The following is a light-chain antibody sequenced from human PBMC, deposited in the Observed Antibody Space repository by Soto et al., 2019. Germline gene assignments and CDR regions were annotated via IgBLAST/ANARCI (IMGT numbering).Light chain of an antibody. Sequence: EIVLTQSPGTLSLTPGEGATLSCRASQSVRRTILAWYQQKPVQAPRLLIYTASRRATGMQDRCSGSEAGTDYTLTISILEPEDSALYYCQHYSRAPVTFGQGTGLEI. CDR3: QHYSRAPVT. V-gene: IGKV3-20*01. CDR1: QSVRRTI. J-gene: IGKJ5*01. CDR2: TAS.